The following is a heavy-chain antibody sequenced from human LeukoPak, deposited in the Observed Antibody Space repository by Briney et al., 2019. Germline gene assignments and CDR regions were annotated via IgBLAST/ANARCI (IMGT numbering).Heavy chain of an antibody. CDR3: ARDVRYSYGNNWFDP. J-gene: IGHJ5*02. V-gene: IGHV3-7*01. Sequence: GGSLRLSRAASGFTFSSYWMSWVRQAPGKGLEWVANIKQDGSEKYYVDSVKGRFTISRDNAKNSLYLQMNSLRAEDTAVYYCARDVRYSYGNNWFDPWGQGTLVTVSS. CDR1: GFTFSSYW. CDR2: IKQDGSEK. D-gene: IGHD5-18*01.